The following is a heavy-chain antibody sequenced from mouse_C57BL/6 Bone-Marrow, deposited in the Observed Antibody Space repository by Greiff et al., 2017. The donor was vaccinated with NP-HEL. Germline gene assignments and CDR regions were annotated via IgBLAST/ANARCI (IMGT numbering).Heavy chain of an antibody. CDR2: IDPENGDT. Sequence: EVQLQQSGAELVRPGASVKLSCTASGFNIKDDYMHWVQQRPEQGLEWIGWIDPENGDTEYASKFQGKATITADTSTNTAYLQLSSLTSEDTSVYYCTPGISFAYWGQGTLVTVSA. CDR3: TPGISFAY. V-gene: IGHV14-4*01. J-gene: IGHJ3*01. CDR1: GFNIKDDY.